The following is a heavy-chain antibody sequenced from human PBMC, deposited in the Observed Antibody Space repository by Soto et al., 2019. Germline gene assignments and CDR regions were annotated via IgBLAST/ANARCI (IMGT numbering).Heavy chain of an antibody. Sequence: QLQLVQSGPEAKKPGASVKVSCKASGYTFATSTLSWLRQAPGQGPEWMGWIKAYSGNTNYAQKLQGRLTMTTDTSTSTAYMERRSLTTDDTAIYYCAIADYGDDDYWGQGTLVTVSS. CDR3: AIADYGDDDY. D-gene: IGHD4-17*01. V-gene: IGHV1-18*01. J-gene: IGHJ4*02. CDR2: IKAYSGNT. CDR1: GYTFATST.